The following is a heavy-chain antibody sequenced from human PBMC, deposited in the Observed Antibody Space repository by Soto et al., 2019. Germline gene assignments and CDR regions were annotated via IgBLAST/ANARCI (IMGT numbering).Heavy chain of an antibody. CDR3: ATARYYYASMDV. D-gene: IGHD3-10*01. V-gene: IGHV3-74*01. J-gene: IGHJ6*02. CDR1: GFTFSSYW. Sequence: GGSLRLSCAASGFTFSSYWMHWVRQAPGKGLVWVSRINSDGSSTSYADSVKGRFTISRDNAKNTLYLQMNSLRAEDTAVYYCATARYYYASMDVWGQGTTVTVSS. CDR2: INSDGSST.